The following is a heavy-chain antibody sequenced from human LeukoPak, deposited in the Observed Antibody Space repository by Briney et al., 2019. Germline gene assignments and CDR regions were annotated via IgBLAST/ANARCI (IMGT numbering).Heavy chain of an antibody. CDR2: INSDGSST. J-gene: IGHJ4*02. CDR1: GFTFSSYW. CDR3: ARAWYYYDSSGYYRWHAIDY. V-gene: IGHV3-74*01. D-gene: IGHD3-22*01. Sequence: GGSLRLSCAASGFTFSSYWMHWVRQAPGKGLVWVSRINSDGSSTSYADSVKGRFTISRDNAKNTLYLQMNSLGAEDTAVYYCARAWYYYDSSGYYRWHAIDYWGQGTLVTVSS.